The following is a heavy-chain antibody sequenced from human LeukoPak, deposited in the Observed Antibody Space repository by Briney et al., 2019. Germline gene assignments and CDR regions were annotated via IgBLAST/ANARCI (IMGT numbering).Heavy chain of an antibody. V-gene: IGHV4-59*01. CDR3: ARTSRHYYGSGSNLTPWPADMDV. CDR2: VSDSGST. D-gene: IGHD3-10*01. CDR1: GDSISTYY. J-gene: IGHJ6*02. Sequence: SETQSLTCSVSGDSISTYYWTWIRQPPGKGLEWIGYVSDSGSTQYNPSLNSRVTISVDTSKNQFSLKLYSVAAADTAVYYCARTSRHYYGSGSNLTPWPADMDVWGQGTTVTVSS.